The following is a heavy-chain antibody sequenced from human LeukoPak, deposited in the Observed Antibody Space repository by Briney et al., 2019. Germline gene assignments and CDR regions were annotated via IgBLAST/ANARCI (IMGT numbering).Heavy chain of an antibody. CDR2: IYHSGST. Sequence: SETLSLTCAVSGGSISSSNWWSWVRQPPGKGLEWIGEIYHSGSTNYNPSLKSRVTISVDKSKNQFSLKLSSVTAADTAVYYCARLGGSGSSGGYFDYWGQGTLVTVSS. D-gene: IGHD3-10*01. CDR1: GGSISSSNW. J-gene: IGHJ4*02. V-gene: IGHV4-4*02. CDR3: ARLGGSGSSGGYFDY.